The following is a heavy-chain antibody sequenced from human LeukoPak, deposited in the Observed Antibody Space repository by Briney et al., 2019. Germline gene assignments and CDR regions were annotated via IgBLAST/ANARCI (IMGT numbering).Heavy chain of an antibody. CDR2: ISGSGDIT. CDR3: AKAHLPDYYYMDV. CDR1: GFTFSAYV. J-gene: IGHJ6*03. V-gene: IGHV3-23*01. Sequence: GGSLRLSCAASGFTFSAYVMSWVRQAPGKGLEWVSSISGSGDITYYADSVKGRSTISRDNSRNTLHLQMNSLRAEDTAVYYCAKAHLPDYYYMDVWGKGTTVTVSS.